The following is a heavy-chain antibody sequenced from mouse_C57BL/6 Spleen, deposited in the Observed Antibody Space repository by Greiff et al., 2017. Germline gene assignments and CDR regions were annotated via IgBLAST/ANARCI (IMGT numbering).Heavy chain of an antibody. Sequence: EVMLVESGEGLVKPGGSLKLSCAASGFTFSSYAMSWVRQTPEKRLEWVAYISSGGDYIYYADTVKGRFTISRDKARNTLYLQMSSLKSEDTAMYYCTRGYDYDRAMDYWGQGTSVTVSS. CDR3: TRGYDYDRAMDY. CDR2: ISSGGDYI. J-gene: IGHJ4*01. D-gene: IGHD2-4*01. V-gene: IGHV5-9-1*02. CDR1: GFTFSSYA.